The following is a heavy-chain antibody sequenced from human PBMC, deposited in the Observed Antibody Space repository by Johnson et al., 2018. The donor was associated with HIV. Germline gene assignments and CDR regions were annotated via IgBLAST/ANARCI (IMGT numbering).Heavy chain of an antibody. CDR2: INCNGGST. D-gene: IGHD6-13*01. CDR1: GFKFNDYG. J-gene: IGHJ3*02. CDR3: AKDRGTGIARDAFDM. V-gene: IGHV3-20*04. Sequence: VQLVESGGGVVRPGGSLRVSCAASGFKFNDYGMSWVRQPPGKGLEWVSGINCNGGSTTYVDSVKGRFTISRDNAKNSLYLQMNSLRADDTALYYCAKDRGTGIARDAFDMWGQGTMVTVS.